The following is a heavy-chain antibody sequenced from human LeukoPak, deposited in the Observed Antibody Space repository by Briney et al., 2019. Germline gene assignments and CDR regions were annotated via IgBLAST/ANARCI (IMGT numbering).Heavy chain of an antibody. V-gene: IGHV4-38-2*02. CDR3: ARSPTKRVPEDY. CDR2: IFHSGST. D-gene: IGHD2-2*01. CDR1: GYSISSGYY. J-gene: IGHJ4*02. Sequence: SETLSLTCTVSGYSISSGYYWGWIRQSPGKGLEWIGQIFHSGSTSYSPSLKSRVTISVDKSKNQFSLRLTSVTAADTAVYYCARSPTKRVPEDYWGQGTLVTVSS.